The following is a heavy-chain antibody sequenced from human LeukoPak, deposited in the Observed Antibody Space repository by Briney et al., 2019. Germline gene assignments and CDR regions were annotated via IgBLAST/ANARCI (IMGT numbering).Heavy chain of an antibody. V-gene: IGHV3-33*01. J-gene: IGHJ4*02. CDR1: GFTFSTYG. CDR2: IWYDGSNK. Sequence: GGSLRLSCAASGFTFSTYGMHWVRQAPGKGLEWVAVIWYDGSNKYYADSVKGRFTISRDNSKSTLYLQMNSLRAEDTAVYYCARDGYKPQPFDYWGQGTLVTVSS. D-gene: IGHD5-24*01. CDR3: ARDGYKPQPFDY.